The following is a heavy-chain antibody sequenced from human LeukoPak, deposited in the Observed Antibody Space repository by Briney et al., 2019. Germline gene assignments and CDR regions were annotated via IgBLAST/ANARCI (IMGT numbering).Heavy chain of an antibody. CDR3: AKDMGSSSWYENYFDY. Sequence: SGGSLRLSCAASGFTFDDYTMHWVRQAPGKGLEWVSLISWDGGTTYYADSVKGRFTISRDNSKNSLYLQMNSLRTEDTALYYCAKDMGSSSWYENYFDYWGQGTLVTVSS. D-gene: IGHD6-13*01. CDR2: ISWDGGTT. CDR1: GFTFDDYT. V-gene: IGHV3-43*01. J-gene: IGHJ4*02.